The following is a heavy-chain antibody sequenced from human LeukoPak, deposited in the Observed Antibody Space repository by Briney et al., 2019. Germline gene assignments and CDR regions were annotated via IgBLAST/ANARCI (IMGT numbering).Heavy chain of an antibody. CDR1: GYTFTSYG. V-gene: IGHV1-18*01. Sequence: GASVKVSCKASGYTFTSYGISWVRQAPGQGLEWMGWISAYNGNTNYAQKLQGRVTMTTDTSTSTAYMELRSLRSDDTAVYYCARFTYYYDSSGYYYPDYWGQGTLVTVSS. CDR3: ARFTYYYDSSGYYYPDY. J-gene: IGHJ4*02. CDR2: ISAYNGNT. D-gene: IGHD3-22*01.